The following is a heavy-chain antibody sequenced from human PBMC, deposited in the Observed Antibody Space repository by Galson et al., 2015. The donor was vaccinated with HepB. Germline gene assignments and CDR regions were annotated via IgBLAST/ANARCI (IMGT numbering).Heavy chain of an antibody. CDR2: IKQDGSEK. V-gene: IGHV3-7*03. CDR3: ARDLWSSSSAGFDY. J-gene: IGHJ4*02. CDR1: GFTFSNYF. Sequence: SLRLSCAASGFTFSNYFMSWVRQAPGKGLEWVANIKQDGSEKYYVDSVKGRFTISRDNAKNSLFLQLNSLRAEDTAVYYCARDLWSSSSAGFDYWSQGTLVTVSS. D-gene: IGHD6-6*01.